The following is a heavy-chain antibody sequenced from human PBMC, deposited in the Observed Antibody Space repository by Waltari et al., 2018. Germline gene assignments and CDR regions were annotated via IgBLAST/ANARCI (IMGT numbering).Heavy chain of an antibody. J-gene: IGHJ5*02. CDR1: GYTFTGYY. V-gene: IGHV1-2*02. CDR3: ARDCSSSSEVTWFDP. CDR2: INPNSGGT. D-gene: IGHD6-6*01. Sequence: QVQLVQSGAAVKKPGASVKVSCKASGYTFTGYYMHWVRQAPGQGLEWMGWINPNSGGTNYAQKFQGRVTMTRDTSISTAYMELSRLRSDDTAVYYGARDCSSSSEVTWFDPWGQGTLVTVSS.